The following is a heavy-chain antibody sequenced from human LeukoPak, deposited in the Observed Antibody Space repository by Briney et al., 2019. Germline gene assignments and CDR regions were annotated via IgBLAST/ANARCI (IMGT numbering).Heavy chain of an antibody. D-gene: IGHD3-16*01. CDR3: ARWCEFGVIYYMDV. Sequence: PGGSLRLSCAASGFTFSTYSMNRVRQAPGKGLEWVSYINGSSGTIYYADSVKGRFTISRDNAKNSLYLQMNSLRAEDTAVYYCARWCEFGVIYYMDVWGKRTTVTVSS. CDR2: INGSSGTI. V-gene: IGHV3-48*01. CDR1: GFTFSTYS. J-gene: IGHJ6*03.